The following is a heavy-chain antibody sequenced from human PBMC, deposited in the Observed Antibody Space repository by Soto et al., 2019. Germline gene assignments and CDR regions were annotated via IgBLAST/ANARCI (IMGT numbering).Heavy chain of an antibody. V-gene: IGHV2-70*04. J-gene: IGHJ4*02. D-gene: IGHD2-15*01. CDR2: IDWDGDK. Sequence: SGPTLVNPTQTLTLTCTFSGFSLSSNGMRVNWIRQSPGKALEWLARIDWDGDKFYSASLKNRLTISKDTSESQVVLTMTNMDSVDTAKYFCGRLPGVTMGGGFDHWGQGMLVTVSS. CDR3: GRLPGVTMGGGFDH. CDR1: GFSLSSNGMR.